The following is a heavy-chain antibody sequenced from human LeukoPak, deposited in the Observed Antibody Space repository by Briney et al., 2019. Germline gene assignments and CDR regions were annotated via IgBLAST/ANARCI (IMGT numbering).Heavy chain of an antibody. V-gene: IGHV3-74*01. CDR1: GNYW. J-gene: IGHJ4*02. CDR2: INGVGSSG. D-gene: IGHD3-3*01. Sequence: PGGPLRLSCEASGNYWMHWVRQAPGPGRLWVSRINGVGSSGAYGASVKGRFSISTDNAKDTLYLQMNSLRVEGTAVYYCARLCGYYDRSDYWGQGTLVTVSS. CDR3: ARLCGYYDRSDY.